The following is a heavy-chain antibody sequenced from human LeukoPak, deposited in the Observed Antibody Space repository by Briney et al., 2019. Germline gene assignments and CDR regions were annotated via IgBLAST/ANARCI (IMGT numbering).Heavy chain of an antibody. CDR1: GFTLTSYA. D-gene: IGHD2-2*01. CDR2: ISGTGDST. Sequence: TGGSLRLSCAASGFTLTSYAMSWARQAPGKGLEWVSGISGTGDSTYYADSVRGRFTISRDTSKNTLSLQMNTLRVEDTAIYYCARDFRPQYCSSSTCYEDHWGQGTLVTVSS. J-gene: IGHJ4*02. CDR3: ARDFRPQYCSSSTCYEDH. V-gene: IGHV3-23*01.